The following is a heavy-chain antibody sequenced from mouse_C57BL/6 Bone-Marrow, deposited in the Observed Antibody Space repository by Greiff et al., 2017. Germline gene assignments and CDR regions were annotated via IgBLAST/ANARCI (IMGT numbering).Heavy chain of an antibody. Sequence: EVKLMESGAELVRPGASVKLSCTASGFNIKDDYMHWVKQRPEQGLEWIGWIDPENGDTEYASKFQGKATITADTSSNTAYLQLSSLTSEDTAVYYCTTRDYAMDDWGQGTSVTVSS. CDR1: GFNIKDDY. J-gene: IGHJ4*01. CDR3: TTRDYAMDD. CDR2: IDPENGDT. V-gene: IGHV14-4*01.